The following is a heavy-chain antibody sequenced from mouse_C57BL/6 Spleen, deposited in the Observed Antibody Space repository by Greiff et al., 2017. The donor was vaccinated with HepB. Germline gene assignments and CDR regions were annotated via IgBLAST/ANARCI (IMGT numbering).Heavy chain of an antibody. J-gene: IGHJ3*01. D-gene: IGHD3-2*02. Sequence: VQLKESGGGLVKPGGSLKLSCAASGFTFSSYAMSWVRQTPEKRLEWVATISDGGSYTYYPDNVKGRFTISRDNAKNNLYLQMSHLKSEDTAMYYWGRDRVDSSGYGPGAYWGQGTLVTVSA. CDR1: GFTFSSYA. CDR2: ISDGGSYT. V-gene: IGHV5-4*01. CDR3: GRDRVDSSGYGPGAY.